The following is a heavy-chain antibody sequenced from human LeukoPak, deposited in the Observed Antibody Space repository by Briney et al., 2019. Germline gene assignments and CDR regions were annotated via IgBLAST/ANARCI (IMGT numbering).Heavy chain of an antibody. J-gene: IGHJ4*02. V-gene: IGHV4-61*01. CDR2: KYYSGST. CDR1: GVSINTCCYY. Sequence: SETLSLTCDVSGVSINTCCYYWTWIRQPPGKRLEWIGYKYYSGSTRYNSSLRSRLTISLDTSKNQFSLRLTSVTAADTAVYYCARGRSYGFDFDSWGPGTLVIVSS. D-gene: IGHD5-18*01. CDR3: ARGRSYGFDFDS.